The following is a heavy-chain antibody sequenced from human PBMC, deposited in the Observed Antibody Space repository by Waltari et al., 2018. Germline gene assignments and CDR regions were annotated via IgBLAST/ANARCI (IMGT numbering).Heavy chain of an antibody. J-gene: IGHJ6*02. V-gene: IGHV3-21*01. CDR1: GFKFSAYA. Sequence: EVQLLESGGGLVQPGGSLRLSCAASGFKFSAYAMNWVRQAPGKGLEWVSSIGSSSSFMDYADSVRGRFTVSRDNAKNTLYLQMDTLRAEDTAVYYCAREGAEQWVVEDYGMDVWGQGTTVTVSS. CDR3: AREGAEQWVVEDYGMDV. CDR2: IGSSSSFM. D-gene: IGHD6-19*01.